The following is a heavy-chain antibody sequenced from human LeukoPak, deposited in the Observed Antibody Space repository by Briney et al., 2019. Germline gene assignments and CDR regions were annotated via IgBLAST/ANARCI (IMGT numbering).Heavy chain of an antibody. CDR2: ISGDGGST. CDR1: GFTFDDYA. CDR3: VRGFDGYYGFDI. D-gene: IGHD5-24*01. Sequence: GGSLRLSCAAPGFTFDDYAMHWVRQAPGKGLEWVSLISGDGGSTYYADSVKGRFTISRDNAKSSLSLPSVYLQMSSLRVEDTAVYYCVRGFDGYYGFDIWGQGTMVTVSS. V-gene: IGHV3-43*02. J-gene: IGHJ3*02.